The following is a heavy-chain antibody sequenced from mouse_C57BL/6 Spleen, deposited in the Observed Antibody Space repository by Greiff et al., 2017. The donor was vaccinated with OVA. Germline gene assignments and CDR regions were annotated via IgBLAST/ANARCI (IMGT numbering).Heavy chain of an antibody. J-gene: IGHJ1*03. CDR1: GFTFSDYY. V-gene: IGHV5-16*01. CDR3: ARDRLWYFDG. CDR2: INYDGSST. Sequence: EVQRVESEGGLVQPGSSMKLSCTASGFTFSDYYMAWVRQVPEKGLEWVANINYDGSSTYYLDALKSRFIISRDNAKNILYLQMSSLKSEDTSTCNCARDRLWYFDGGGTGTTVTVSS. D-gene: IGHD3-2*02.